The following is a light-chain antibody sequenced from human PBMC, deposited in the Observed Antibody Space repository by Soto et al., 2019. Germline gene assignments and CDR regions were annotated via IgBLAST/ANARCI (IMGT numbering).Light chain of an antibody. J-gene: IGKJ1*01. V-gene: IGKV3-20*01. CDR3: QQYGSSRT. Sequence: EIVLTQSPGTLSLSPGEGATLSCRANQSVTSSYLAWYQQKPGQAPRLLIYGASIRATGIPDKFSGSGSGTDFTPTISRLEAEEFAVYYCQQYGSSRTFGQGTKVEIK. CDR1: QSVTSSY. CDR2: GAS.